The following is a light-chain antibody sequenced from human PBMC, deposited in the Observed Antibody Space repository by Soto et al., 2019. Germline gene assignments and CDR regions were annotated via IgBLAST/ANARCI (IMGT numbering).Light chain of an antibody. CDR3: QQYYLYPPA. V-gene: IGKV1-5*03. CDR1: QNIHMW. CDR2: RTS. Sequence: DIQMTQSPSTLSASVGDRVTITCRASQNIHMWLVWYQQKPGKAPKLLIYRTSILESGVSFRFSGSGSETEFSLAISSLQPDDFATYFCQQYYLYPPAFGPGTKVEI. J-gene: IGKJ3*01.